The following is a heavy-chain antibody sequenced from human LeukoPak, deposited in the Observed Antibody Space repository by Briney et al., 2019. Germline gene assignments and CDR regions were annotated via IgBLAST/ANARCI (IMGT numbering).Heavy chain of an antibody. CDR1: GYTFTNYA. CDR3: ARVPFVVMGVTGNWFDP. CDR2: INTNTGNP. D-gene: IGHD2-8*01. V-gene: IGHV7-4-1*02. Sequence: GASVKVSCKASGYTFTNYAINWVRQAPGQGLEWMGWINTNTGNPTYAQGFTGRFVFSLDTFVSTAYLQISSLKADDPAVYYCARVPFVVMGVTGNWFDPWGQGTLVTVSS. J-gene: IGHJ5*02.